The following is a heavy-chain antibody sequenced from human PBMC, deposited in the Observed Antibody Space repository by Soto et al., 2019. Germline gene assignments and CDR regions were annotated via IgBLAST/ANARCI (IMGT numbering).Heavy chain of an antibody. D-gene: IGHD2-2*01. CDR2: ISGSGGST. CDR3: AEATRVQGIYFDY. J-gene: IGHJ4*02. CDR1: GFTFSSYA. V-gene: IGHV3-23*01. Sequence: PGGSLRLSCAASGFTFSSYAMSWVRQAPGKGLEWVSAISGSGGSTYYADSVKGRFTISRDNSKNTLYLQMNSLRAEDTAVYYCAEATRVQGIYFDYWGQGTLVTVSS.